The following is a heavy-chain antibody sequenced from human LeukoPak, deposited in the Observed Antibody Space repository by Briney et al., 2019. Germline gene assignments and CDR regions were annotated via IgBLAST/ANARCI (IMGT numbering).Heavy chain of an antibody. CDR2: IYISGST. V-gene: IGHV4-4*07. Sequence: SETLSLTCSVSGGSISSYYWSWIRQPAGKELEWIGRIYISGSTNYNPSLKSRVTMSVDTSKNQFSLKLSSVTAADTAVYYCARDLRYYDSSGKAYYYFMDVWGKGTTVTVSS. CDR1: GGSISSYY. J-gene: IGHJ6*03. D-gene: IGHD3-22*01. CDR3: ARDLRYYDSSGKAYYYFMDV.